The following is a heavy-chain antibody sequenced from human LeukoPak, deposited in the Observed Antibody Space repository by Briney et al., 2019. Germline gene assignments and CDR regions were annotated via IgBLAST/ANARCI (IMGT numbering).Heavy chain of an antibody. CDR2: ISYDGSNK. J-gene: IGHJ4*02. CDR3: AKAPGGATGLSYYFDY. Sequence: GGSLRLSCAASGFTFSSYGMHWVRQAPGKGLEWVAVISYDGSNKYYADSVKGRFTISRDNSKNTLYLQMNSLRAEDTAVYYCAKAPGGATGLSYYFDYWGQGNPGHRLL. CDR1: GFTFSSYG. V-gene: IGHV3-30*18. D-gene: IGHD3-16*02.